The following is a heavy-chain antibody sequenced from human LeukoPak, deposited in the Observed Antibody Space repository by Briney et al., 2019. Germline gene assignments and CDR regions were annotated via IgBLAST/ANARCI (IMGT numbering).Heavy chain of an antibody. J-gene: IGHJ4*02. CDR1: GFTFGDYA. CDR2: ITSKAYSGTT. V-gene: IGHV3-49*04. CDR3: TRDMIYTFHY. Sequence: GSLRLSCTGSGFTFGDYAMSWVRQAPGKGLEWVGFITSKAYSGTTEYAASVKGRFTISRDDSKSIAYLQMNSLRTEDTAVYYCTRDMIYTFHYWGQGTLVTVSS. D-gene: IGHD3-16*01.